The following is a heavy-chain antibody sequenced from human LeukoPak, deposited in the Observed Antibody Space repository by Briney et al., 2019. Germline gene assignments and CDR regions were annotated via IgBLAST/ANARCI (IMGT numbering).Heavy chain of an antibody. Sequence: SETLSLTCDVSGYSISNDYYWGWIRQPPGKGLEWIGSIYHTGSSYYNPSLKSRVAISVDTSKNELFLKMRSVTAADTAVYYCASRSVSGFDYWGQGTLVTVSS. CDR1: GYSISNDYY. V-gene: IGHV4-38-2*01. J-gene: IGHJ4*02. D-gene: IGHD6-19*01. CDR3: ASRSVSGFDY. CDR2: IYHTGSS.